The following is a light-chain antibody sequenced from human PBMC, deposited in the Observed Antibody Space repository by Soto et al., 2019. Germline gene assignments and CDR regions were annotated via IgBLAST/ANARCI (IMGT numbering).Light chain of an antibody. Sequence: EVVLTQSPCTLSLSPGERATLSCRASQSVSSSNLAWYQQKPGQAPRLLIYGASTRATGIPDRFSGGGSGTDFTLTISRLEPEDFAVYYCQQFSSYPLTFGGGTKVDIK. V-gene: IGKV3-20*01. J-gene: IGKJ4*01. CDR1: QSVSSSN. CDR3: QQFSSYPLT. CDR2: GAS.